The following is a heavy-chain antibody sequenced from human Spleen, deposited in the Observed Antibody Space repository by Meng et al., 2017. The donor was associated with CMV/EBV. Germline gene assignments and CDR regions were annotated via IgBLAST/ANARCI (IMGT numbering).Heavy chain of an antibody. CDR3: ARSPIVVVPAGLLDY. Sequence: GESLKISCAASEFTFSSYAMHWVRQAPGEGLEWVAVISYDGSNKYYADSVKGRFTISRDNSKNTLYLQMNSLRAEDTAVYYCARSPIVVVPAGLLDYWGQGTLVTVSS. J-gene: IGHJ4*02. V-gene: IGHV3-30*04. CDR2: ISYDGSNK. D-gene: IGHD2-2*01. CDR1: EFTFSSYA.